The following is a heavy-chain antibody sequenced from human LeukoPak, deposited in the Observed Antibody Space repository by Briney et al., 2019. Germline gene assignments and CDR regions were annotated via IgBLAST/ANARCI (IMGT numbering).Heavy chain of an antibody. Sequence: SETLSLTCTVSGGSISSSSYYWGWIRQPPGKGLEWIGTIYYSGRTYYNPSLKSRVTISVDTSKNQLSLKLSSVTAADTAVYYCARVSSDPYCGGDCYSGNNWFDPWGQGTLVTVSS. J-gene: IGHJ5*02. CDR3: ARVSSDPYCGGDCYSGNNWFDP. V-gene: IGHV4-39*07. CDR1: GGSISSSSYY. CDR2: IYYSGRT. D-gene: IGHD2-21*02.